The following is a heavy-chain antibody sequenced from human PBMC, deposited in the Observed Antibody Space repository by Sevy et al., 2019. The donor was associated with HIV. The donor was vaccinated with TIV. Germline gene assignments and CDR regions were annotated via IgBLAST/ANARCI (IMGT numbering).Heavy chain of an antibody. D-gene: IGHD3-9*01. V-gene: IGHV1-69*13. Sequence: ASVKVSCKASGGTFSSYAISWVRQAPGQGLEWMGGIIPMFGTPNYAQKLQGRATITADESTSTAYMELSSLRSEDTAVYYCGRGYDILTRYYYYGMDVWGQWTPVTVSS. CDR3: GRGYDILTRYYYYGMDV. CDR2: IIPMFGTP. J-gene: IGHJ6*02. CDR1: GGTFSSYA.